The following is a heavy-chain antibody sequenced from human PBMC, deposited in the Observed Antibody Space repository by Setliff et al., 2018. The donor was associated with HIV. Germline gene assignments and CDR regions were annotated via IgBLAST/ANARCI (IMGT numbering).Heavy chain of an antibody. CDR1: GYSISSGYY. Sequence: PSETLSLTCTVSGYSISSGYYWGRIRQPPGKGLEWIGSIYHSGSTYYNPSLKSRVTISVDTSKNQFSLKLSSVTAADTAVYYCARESSSGWYNYFDYWGQGTLVTVSS. CDR2: IYHSGST. J-gene: IGHJ4*02. CDR3: ARESSSGWYNYFDY. V-gene: IGHV4-38-2*02. D-gene: IGHD6-19*01.